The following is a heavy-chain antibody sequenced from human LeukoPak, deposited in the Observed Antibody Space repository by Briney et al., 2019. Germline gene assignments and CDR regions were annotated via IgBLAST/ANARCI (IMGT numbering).Heavy chain of an antibody. CDR2: INPNSGGT. J-gene: IGHJ5*02. CDR1: GYTFTGYY. Sequence: ASVKVSCKASGYTFTGYYMHWVRQAPGQGLEWMGWINPNSGGTNYAQKFQGRVTMTGDPSNSTAYVELSRLRSDDTAVYYCSTVGPVWFGELFAWGQGTLVTVSS. CDR3: STVGPVWFGELFA. V-gene: IGHV1-2*02. D-gene: IGHD3-10*01.